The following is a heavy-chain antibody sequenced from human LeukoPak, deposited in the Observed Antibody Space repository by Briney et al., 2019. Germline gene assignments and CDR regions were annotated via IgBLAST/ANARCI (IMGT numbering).Heavy chain of an antibody. Sequence: PSETLSLTCTVSGGSISSGDYYWSWIRQPPGKGLDWIGYIYYSGSTYYNPSLKSRVTISVDTSKNQFSLKLSSVTAADTAVYYCARDNPTYYYDSSGYRHWGQGTPVTVSS. CDR1: GGSISSGDYY. CDR3: ARDNPTYYYDSSGYRH. D-gene: IGHD3-22*01. V-gene: IGHV4-30-4*08. CDR2: IYYSGST. J-gene: IGHJ4*02.